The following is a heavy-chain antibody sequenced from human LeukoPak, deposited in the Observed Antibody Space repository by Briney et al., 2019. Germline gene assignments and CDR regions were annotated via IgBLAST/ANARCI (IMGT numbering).Heavy chain of an antibody. CDR1: GGSISSYY. J-gene: IGHJ4*02. Sequence: PSETLSLTCTVSGGSISSYYWSWIRQPPGKGLEWIGYIYYSGSTNYNPSLKSRVTISVDTSKNQFSLKLSSVTAADTAVYYCARRPIRDPHFDNWGQGTLVTVSS. V-gene: IGHV4-59*01. D-gene: IGHD2-21*01. CDR2: IYYSGST. CDR3: ARRPIRDPHFDN.